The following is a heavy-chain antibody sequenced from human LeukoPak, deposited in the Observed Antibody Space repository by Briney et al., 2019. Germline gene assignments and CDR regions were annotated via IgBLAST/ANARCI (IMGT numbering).Heavy chain of an antibody. CDR1: GFTFSRYW. J-gene: IGHJ3*02. D-gene: IGHD3-22*01. CDR2: INSDGSST. CDR3: ARMPYDDNGDAFDI. Sequence: GGSLRLSCVASGFTFSRYWMHWVRQAPGKGLVWVSRINSDGSSTSYADSVKGRFTISRDNAKNSLYLQMNSLRAEDTAVYYCARMPYDDNGDAFDIWGQGTMVTVSS. V-gene: IGHV3-74*01.